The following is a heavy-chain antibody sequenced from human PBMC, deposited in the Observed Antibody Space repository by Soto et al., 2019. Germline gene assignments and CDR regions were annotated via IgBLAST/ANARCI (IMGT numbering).Heavy chain of an antibody. J-gene: IGHJ6*02. CDR3: ARVGEDIVVVAAAKEGYYYYGMDV. CDR1: GFTFSSYG. Sequence: QVQLVESGGGVVQPGRSLRLSCAASGFTFSSYGMHWVRQAPGKGLEWVAVIWYDGSNKYYADSVKGRFTISRDNSKNTLYLQMNSLRAEDTAVYYCARVGEDIVVVAAAKEGYYYYGMDVWGQGTTVTVSS. D-gene: IGHD2-2*01. V-gene: IGHV3-33*01. CDR2: IWYDGSNK.